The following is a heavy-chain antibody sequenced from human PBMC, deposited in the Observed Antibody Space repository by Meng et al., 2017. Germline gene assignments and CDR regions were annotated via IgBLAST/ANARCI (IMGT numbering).Heavy chain of an antibody. CDR2: ISAYNGNT. CDR3: ARDTYHYGAGTSLYVVSSAMDV. V-gene: IGHV1-18*01. J-gene: IGHJ6*02. D-gene: IGHD3-10*01. CDR1: GYTFSSYG. Sequence: ASVKVSCKTSGYTFSSYGISWVRQAPGQGLEWMGWISAYNGNTNYALTLQGRVTMTTDTSTATAYMELRSPRSDDTAVYYCARDTYHYGAGTSLYVVSSAMDVWGQGTTVTVSS.